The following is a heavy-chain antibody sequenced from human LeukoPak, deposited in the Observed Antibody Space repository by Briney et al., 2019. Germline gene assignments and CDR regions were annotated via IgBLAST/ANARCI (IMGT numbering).Heavy chain of an antibody. CDR3: AKDVPPACCMFDY. CDR2: ISSSGSTI. V-gene: IGHV3-48*03. D-gene: IGHD2-2*01. CDR1: GFTFSSYE. Sequence: GGSLRLSCAASGFTFSSYEMNWVRQAPGKGLEWVSYISSSGSTIYYADSVKGRFTISRDNAKNSLYLQMNSLRVEDTALYYCAKDVPPACCMFDYWGQGTLVTVSS. J-gene: IGHJ4*02.